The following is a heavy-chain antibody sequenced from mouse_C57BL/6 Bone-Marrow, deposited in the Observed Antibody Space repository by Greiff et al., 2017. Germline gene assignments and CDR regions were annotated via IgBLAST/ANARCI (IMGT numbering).Heavy chain of an antibody. J-gene: IGHJ3*01. V-gene: IGHV7-3*01. CDR3: ARDGGRQLRLSY. CDR2: IRNKANGYTN. Sequence: EVQRVESGGGLVQPVGSLSLSCAASGFTFTDYYMSWVRQPPGQALEWMGFIRNKANGYTNEYNASVKGRFTISRDKSQRILDLQMNARRAEDSATDYCARDGGRQLRLSYWVQGTLVTVSA. D-gene: IGHD3-2*02. CDR1: GFTFTDYY.